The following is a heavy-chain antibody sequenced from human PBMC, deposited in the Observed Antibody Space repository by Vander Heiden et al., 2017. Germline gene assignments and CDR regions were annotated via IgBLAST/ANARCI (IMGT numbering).Heavy chain of an antibody. CDR3: AAVVSSSWYFEGYYYGMDV. J-gene: IGHJ6*02. Sequence: QMQLVQSGPEVKKPGTSVKVSCKASGFTFTSSAVQWVRQARGQRLEWIGWIVVGSGNTNYAQKFQERVTITRDMSTSTAYMELSSLRSEDTAVYYCAAVVSSSWYFEGYYYGMDVWGQGTTVTVSS. CDR1: GFTFTSSA. D-gene: IGHD6-13*01. CDR2: IVVGSGNT. V-gene: IGHV1-58*01.